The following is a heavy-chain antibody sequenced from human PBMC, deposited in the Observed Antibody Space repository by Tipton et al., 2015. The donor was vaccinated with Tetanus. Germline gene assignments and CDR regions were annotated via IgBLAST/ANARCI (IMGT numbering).Heavy chain of an antibody. V-gene: IGHV3-23*01. CDR1: GFTFSSYG. Sequence: GSLRLSCAASGFTFSSYGMRWVRQAPAKGLEWVSGISGSGDSTYYADSVKGRFTISRDNSKLYLQMNSLRAEDRAVYYCAKSRASSHYRGAFEIWGQGTMVTVSS. J-gene: IGHJ3*02. CDR3: AKSRASSHYRGAFEI. D-gene: IGHD3-10*01. CDR2: ISGSGDST.